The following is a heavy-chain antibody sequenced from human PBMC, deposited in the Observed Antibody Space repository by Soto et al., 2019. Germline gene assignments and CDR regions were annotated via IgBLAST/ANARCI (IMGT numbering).Heavy chain of an antibody. CDR1: GFTFSSYS. CDR3: ASHRRGDYGVTGD. J-gene: IGHJ4*02. CDR2: ISSSSSTL. D-gene: IGHD4-17*01. Sequence: EVQLVESGGGLVQPGGSLRLSCAASGFTFSSYSMNWVRQAPGKGLEWVSYISSSSSTLYYADSVKGRFTISRDNAKNSLYLQMNSLRAEDTAGYYCASHRRGDYGVTGDWGQGTLVTVSS. V-gene: IGHV3-48*01.